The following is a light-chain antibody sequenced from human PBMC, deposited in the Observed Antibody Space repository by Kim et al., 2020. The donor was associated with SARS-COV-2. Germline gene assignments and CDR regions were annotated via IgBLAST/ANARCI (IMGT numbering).Light chain of an antibody. CDR3: QQANRFPYT. J-gene: IGKJ2*01. V-gene: IGKV1-12*01. CDR2: AAS. CDR1: QGISTW. Sequence: DIQMTQSPSSVSASVGDRVTITCRASQGISTWIAWYQQKPGKAPNLLIYAASSLQSGVPSRFSGSGSGTDFTLTISSLQPEDFATYYCQQANRFPYTCGQGTKLE.